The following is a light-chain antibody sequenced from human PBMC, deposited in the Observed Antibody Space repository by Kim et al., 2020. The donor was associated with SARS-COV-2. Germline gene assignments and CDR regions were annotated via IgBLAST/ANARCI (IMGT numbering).Light chain of an antibody. CDR2: LNNDGGH. V-gene: IGLV4-69*01. CDR3: QTWGSGIVV. J-gene: IGLJ2*01. CDR1: SGHSTYA. Sequence: SVKLTCTLSSGHSTYAIAWHQQQPGKGPRYLMNLNNDGGHARGDGIPDRFLGSSSGAERYLTISSLQSDDEADYYCQTWGSGIVVFGGGTQLTVL.